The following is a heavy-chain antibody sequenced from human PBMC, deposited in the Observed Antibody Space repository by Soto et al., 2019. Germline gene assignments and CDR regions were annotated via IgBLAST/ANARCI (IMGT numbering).Heavy chain of an antibody. D-gene: IGHD2-15*01. CDR3: ARGGGYCSGGSCFPAFDY. CDR2: IIPIFGTA. J-gene: IGHJ4*02. CDR1: GGTFSSYA. V-gene: IGHV1-69*01. Sequence: QVQLVQSGAEVKKPGSSVKVSCKASGGTFSSYAISWVRQAPGQGLEWMGGIIPIFGTANYAQKFQGRVTITADESKSTAYMELSSLRSEDTAVYYCARGGGYCSGGSCFPAFDYWGQGTLVTVSS.